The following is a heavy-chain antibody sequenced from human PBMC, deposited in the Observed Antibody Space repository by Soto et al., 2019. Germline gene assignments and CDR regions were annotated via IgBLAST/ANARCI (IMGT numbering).Heavy chain of an antibody. Sequence: GASVKVSCKASGYTFTGYYMHWVRQAPGQGREWMGWINPNSGGTNYAQKFQGRVTMTRDTSISTAYMELSRLRSDDTAVYYCARDGCSGGSCYSNWFDPWGQGTLVTVSS. CDR3: ARDGCSGGSCYSNWFDP. CDR1: GYTFTGYY. CDR2: INPNSGGT. D-gene: IGHD2-15*01. V-gene: IGHV1-2*02. J-gene: IGHJ5*02.